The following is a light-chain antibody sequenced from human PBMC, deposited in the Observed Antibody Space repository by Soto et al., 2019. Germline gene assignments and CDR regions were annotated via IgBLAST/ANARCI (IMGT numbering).Light chain of an antibody. J-gene: IGKJ5*01. CDR2: SAS. Sequence: EIEMTQSPATLSLAPGERVTLSCRASESVSTNLAWYQQKAGQAPRLLIYSASSRPTGIPDRFSGIGSGTDFTLTISGLEPEDFGVYYCQQYGVSITFGQGTRLEI. CDR1: ESVSTN. CDR3: QQYGVSIT. V-gene: IGKV3-20*01.